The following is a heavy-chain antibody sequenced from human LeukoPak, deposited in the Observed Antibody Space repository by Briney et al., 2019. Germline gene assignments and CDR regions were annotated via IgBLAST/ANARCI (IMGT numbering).Heavy chain of an antibody. CDR2: IKQDGSEK. Sequence: PGGSLRLSCAASGFTFSSYAMSWVRQAPGKGLEWVANIKQDGSEKYYVDSVKGRFIISRDNAKNSVYLQMNSLRAEDTAVYYCARDGTKFGKLWGQGTLVTVSS. J-gene: IGHJ4*02. CDR3: ARDGTKFGKL. D-gene: IGHD3-16*01. CDR1: GFTFSSYA. V-gene: IGHV3-7*01.